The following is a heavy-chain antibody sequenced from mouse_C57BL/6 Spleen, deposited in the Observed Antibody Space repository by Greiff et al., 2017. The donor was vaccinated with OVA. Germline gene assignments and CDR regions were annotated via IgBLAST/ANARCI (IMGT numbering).Heavy chain of an antibody. V-gene: IGHV1-26*01. CDR3: AMDYQSSWCAY. D-gene: IGHD2-4*01. Sequence: EVQLQQSGPELVKPGASVKISCKASGYTFTDYYMNWVKQSHGKSLEWIGDINPNNGGTSYNQKFKGKATLTVDKSSSTAYMELRSLTSEDSAVYYCAMDYQSSWCAYWGQGTLVTVSA. CDR2: INPNNGGT. J-gene: IGHJ3*01. CDR1: GYTFTDYY.